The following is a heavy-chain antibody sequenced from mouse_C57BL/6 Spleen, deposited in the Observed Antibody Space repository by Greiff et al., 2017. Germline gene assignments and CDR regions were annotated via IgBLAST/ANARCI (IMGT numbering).Heavy chain of an antibody. CDR2: INPNYGTT. D-gene: IGHD3-3*01. CDR1: GYSFTDYN. CDR3: SRRAGRDYFDY. V-gene: IGHV1-39*01. Sequence: VQLQQSGPELVKPGASVKISCKASGYSFTDYNMNWVKQSNGKSLEWIGVINPNYGTTSYNQKFKGKAILTVDQSSSTAYMQLHSLISEDSAVYYCSRRAGRDYFDYWGKGTTLTGSS. J-gene: IGHJ2*01.